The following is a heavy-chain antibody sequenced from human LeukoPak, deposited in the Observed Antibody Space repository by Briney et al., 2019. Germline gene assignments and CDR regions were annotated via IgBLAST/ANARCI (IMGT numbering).Heavy chain of an antibody. J-gene: IGHJ4*02. CDR3: ARERHYRPMVRGVTIPYYFDY. Sequence: SETLSLTCAVSGGSISSGGYSWSWIRQPPGKGLEWIGYIYHSGSTYYNPSLKSRVTISVDRSKNQFSLKLSSVTAADTAVYYCARERHYRPMVRGVTIPYYFDYWGQGTLVTVSS. CDR2: IYHSGST. V-gene: IGHV4-30-2*01. D-gene: IGHD3-10*01. CDR1: GGSISSGGYS.